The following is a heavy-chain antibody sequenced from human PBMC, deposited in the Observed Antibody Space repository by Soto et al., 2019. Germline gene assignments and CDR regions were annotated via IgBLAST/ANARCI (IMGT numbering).Heavy chain of an antibody. CDR1: GYTFTSYA. CDR2: INAGNGNT. V-gene: IGHV1-3*01. D-gene: IGHD3-3*01. CDR3: ARGPIRNWFDP. J-gene: IGHJ5*02. Sequence: ASVKVSCKASGYTFTSYAMHWVRQAPGQRLEWMGWINAGNGNTKYSQKFQGRVTITKNTSASTAYMELSSLRSEDTAVYYCARGPIRNWFDPSGQGTLVTVYS.